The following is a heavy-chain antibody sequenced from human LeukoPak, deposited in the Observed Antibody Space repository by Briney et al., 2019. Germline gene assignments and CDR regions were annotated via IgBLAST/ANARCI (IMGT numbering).Heavy chain of an antibody. V-gene: IGHV1-18*01. CDR3: ARDGTSTDDY. CDR1: GYTLSNFG. Sequence: ASVKVSCKPSGYTLSNFGINWVRQAPGQGLEWIAWITGNNDNPNYVQKFQGRFTVTTDSSTSTAYMELRNLRSDDTAVYYCARDGTSTDDYWGQGTLVTVSS. CDR2: ITGNNDNP. J-gene: IGHJ4*02. D-gene: IGHD2-2*01.